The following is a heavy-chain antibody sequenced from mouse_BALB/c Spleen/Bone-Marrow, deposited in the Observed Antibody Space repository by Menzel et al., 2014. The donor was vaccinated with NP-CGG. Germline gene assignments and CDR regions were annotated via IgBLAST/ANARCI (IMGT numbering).Heavy chain of an antibody. CDR2: IHPSDTET. J-gene: IGHJ3*01. D-gene: IGHD1-1*01. CDR3: ARLEGNYGSTFAY. Sequence: VKLVESGAELVRPGASVKLSCKASGYSFTSYWTNWVKQRPGHGLEWIGMIHPSDTETRLNQRFKDKATLTVDKSSSTAYMQLNSPTSEDSAVYYCARLEGNYGSTFAYWGQGTLVTVSA. V-gene: IGHV1-61*01. CDR1: GYSFTSYW.